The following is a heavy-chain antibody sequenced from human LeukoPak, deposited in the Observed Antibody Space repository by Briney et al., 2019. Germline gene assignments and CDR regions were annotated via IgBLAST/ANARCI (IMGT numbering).Heavy chain of an antibody. J-gene: IGHJ4*02. CDR3: ARVRPDYGGGYYFDY. CDR1: GFTFSSYA. D-gene: IGHD4-17*01. CDR2: ISSNGGST. Sequence: PGGSLRLSCAASGFTFSSYAMHWVRQAPGKGLEYVSAISSNGGSTYYANSVKGRFTISRDNSKNTLYLQMGSLRAEDMAVYYCARVRPDYGGGYYFDYWGQGTLVTVSS. V-gene: IGHV3-64*01.